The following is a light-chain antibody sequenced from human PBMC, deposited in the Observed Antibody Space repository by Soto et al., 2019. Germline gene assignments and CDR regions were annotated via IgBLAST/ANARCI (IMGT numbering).Light chain of an antibody. Sequence: QSVLTQPPSASGSPGQSVTISCAGSGSDIAVYDFVSWYQQHPGTAPKLIIYEVTKRPSGVPDRFSGSKSASTASLTVSGLQAEDEADYYCSSYAGSNTLVFGGGTKATVL. V-gene: IGLV2-8*01. CDR1: GSDIAVYDF. CDR2: EVT. CDR3: SSYAGSNTLV. J-gene: IGLJ2*01.